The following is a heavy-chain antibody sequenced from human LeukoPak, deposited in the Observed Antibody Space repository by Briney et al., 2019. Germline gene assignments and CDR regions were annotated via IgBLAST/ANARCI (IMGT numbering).Heavy chain of an antibody. CDR3: ARGVGRAGAFNRFDP. Sequence: ASVKVSCKASGYTFTSYAMHWVRQAPGQRLEWMGWINAGNGNTKYSQEFQGRVTITRDTSASTAYMELSSLRSEDMAVYYCARGVGRAGAFNRFDPWGQGTPVTLPS. V-gene: IGHV1-3*03. D-gene: IGHD6-19*01. J-gene: IGHJ5*02. CDR2: INAGNGNT. CDR1: GYTFTSYA.